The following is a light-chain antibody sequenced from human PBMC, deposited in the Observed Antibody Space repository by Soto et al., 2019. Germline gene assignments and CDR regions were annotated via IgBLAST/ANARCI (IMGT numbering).Light chain of an antibody. CDR3: QQYDNLLT. CDR2: DAS. Sequence: DIPMTQSPSSLSASVGDRVTITCQASQDISTYLNWYQQKPGKAPKLLIYDASNLETGVPSRFSGSGSGTDFTFTISSLQAEDIATYYCQQYDNLLTFGGGTKVEIK. J-gene: IGKJ4*01. CDR1: QDISTY. V-gene: IGKV1-33*01.